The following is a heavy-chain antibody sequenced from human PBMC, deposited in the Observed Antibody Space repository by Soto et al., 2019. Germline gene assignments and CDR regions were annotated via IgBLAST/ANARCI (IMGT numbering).Heavy chain of an antibody. Sequence: HPGGSLRLSCAASGFTFDDYAMHWVRQAPGKGLEWVSGISWNSGSIGYADSVKGRFTISRDNAKNSLYLQMNSLRAEDTALYYCAKDFLYGGYHGPFDYWGQGTLVTVSS. J-gene: IGHJ4*02. CDR3: AKDFLYGGYHGPFDY. D-gene: IGHD5-12*01. CDR2: ISWNSGSI. CDR1: GFTFDDYA. V-gene: IGHV3-9*01.